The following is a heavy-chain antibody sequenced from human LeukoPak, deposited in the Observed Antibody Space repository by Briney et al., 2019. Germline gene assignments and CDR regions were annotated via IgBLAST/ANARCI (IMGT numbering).Heavy chain of an antibody. Sequence: PSETLSLTCAVYGGSFSGYYWSWIRQPPGKGLEWIGEINHSGSTNYNPSLKSRVTISVDTSKNQFSLKLSSVTAADTAVYYCARPLSPPVTKLLGYFDPGGLGTLVLVS. V-gene: IGHV4-34*01. CDR3: ARPLSPPVTKLLGYFDP. CDR2: INHSGST. D-gene: IGHD4-11*01. J-gene: IGHJ2*01. CDR1: GGSFSGYY.